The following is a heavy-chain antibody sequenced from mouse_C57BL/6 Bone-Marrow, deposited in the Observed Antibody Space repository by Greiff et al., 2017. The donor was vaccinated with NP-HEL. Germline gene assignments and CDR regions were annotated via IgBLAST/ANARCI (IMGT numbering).Heavy chain of an antibody. CDR1: GFNMKNTY. J-gene: IGHJ1*03. V-gene: IGHV14-3*01. Sequence: VHVKQSVAELVRPGASVKLSCTASGFNMKNTYMHGVKQRPEQGLEWIGRIDPANGNTKYAANFRGEATITADTSSNTAYLQLSSLTSEDTAIYYCAFYYDGSSSNFDVWGTGTTVTVAS. D-gene: IGHD1-1*01. CDR3: AFYYDGSSSNFDV. CDR2: IDPANGNT.